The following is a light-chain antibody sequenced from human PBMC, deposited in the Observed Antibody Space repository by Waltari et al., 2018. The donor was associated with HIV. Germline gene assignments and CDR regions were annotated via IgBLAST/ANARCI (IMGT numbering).Light chain of an antibody. CDR2: GAS. Sequence: EIVLAQFPRILSPSPGERATRPCRASQTVTSNYLAWYQVRPGQAPRLLIYGASIRATGVPDKFSGSGSGTDFTLTIGRLEPEDFAVYYCHQYGTSPRTFGQGSKVEIK. CDR1: QTVTSNY. J-gene: IGKJ2*01. CDR3: HQYGTSPRT. V-gene: IGKV3-20*01.